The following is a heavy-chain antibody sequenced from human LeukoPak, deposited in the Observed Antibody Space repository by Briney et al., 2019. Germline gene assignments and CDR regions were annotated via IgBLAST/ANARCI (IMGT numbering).Heavy chain of an antibody. CDR1: GGSFSGYY. V-gene: IGHV4-34*01. CDR2: INHSGST. CDR3: ARRPRYCSSTSCYVGWFDP. J-gene: IGHJ5*02. D-gene: IGHD2-2*01. Sequence: PSETLSLTCAVYGGSFSGYYWSWIRQPPGKGLEWIGEINHSGSTNYNPSLKSRVTISVDTSKNQFSLKLSSVTAADTAVYYCARRPRYCSSTSCYVGWFDPRGQGTLVTVSS.